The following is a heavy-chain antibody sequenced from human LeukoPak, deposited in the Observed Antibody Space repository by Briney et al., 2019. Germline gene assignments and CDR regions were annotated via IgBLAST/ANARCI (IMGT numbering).Heavy chain of an antibody. Sequence: GGSLRLSCAASGFTFSSYAMTWVRQAPGKGLEWVAVISYDGSNKYYADSVKGRFTISRDNSKNTLYLQMNSLRAEDTAVYYCAKGWRWLQPWGQGTLVTVSS. V-gene: IGHV3-30*18. CDR1: GFTFSSYA. D-gene: IGHD5-24*01. CDR3: AKGWRWLQP. CDR2: ISYDGSNK. J-gene: IGHJ5*02.